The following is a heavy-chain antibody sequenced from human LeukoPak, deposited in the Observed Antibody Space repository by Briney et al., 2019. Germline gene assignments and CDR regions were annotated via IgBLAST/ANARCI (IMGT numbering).Heavy chain of an antibody. V-gene: IGHV3-53*01. D-gene: IGHD3-22*01. CDR2: IYSGGST. J-gene: IGHJ4*02. CDR3: ARVSYYDSSGYYFLSYVDY. Sequence: GGSLRLSCAAPRFIFSGYGMHWVRQAPGKGLEWVSVIYSGGSTYYADSVRGRFTISRDNSKNTLYLQMNSLGAEDTAVYYCARVSYYDSSGYYFLSYVDYWGQGTLVTVSS. CDR1: RFIFSGYG.